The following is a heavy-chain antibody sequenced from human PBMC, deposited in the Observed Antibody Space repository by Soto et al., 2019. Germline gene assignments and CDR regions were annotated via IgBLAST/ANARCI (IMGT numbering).Heavy chain of an antibody. V-gene: IGHV4-31*03. CDR2: IYYSGST. CDR3: ARDVTTVTPGGYYYYGMDV. D-gene: IGHD4-17*01. J-gene: IGHJ6*02. Sequence: SETLSLTCTVSGGSISSGGYYWSWIRQHPGKGLEWIGYIYYSGSTYYNPSLKSRVTISVDTSKNQFSLKLSSVTAADTAVYYCARDVTTVTPGGYYYYGMDVWCQGTTVTSP. CDR1: GGSISSGGYY.